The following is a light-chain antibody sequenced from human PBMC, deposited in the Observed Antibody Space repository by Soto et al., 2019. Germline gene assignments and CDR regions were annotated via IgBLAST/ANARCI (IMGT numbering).Light chain of an antibody. CDR3: QQTRSYPST. J-gene: IGKJ4*01. Sequence: IQLTQSPSSLSASVGDSVTITCRASQGITSYLAWYQQKPGKAPNLLIYGASTLQSGVLSRFSGSGSGTDFTLTINSLQAEDFATYYCQQTRSYPSTFGGGTKVDI. CDR1: QGITSY. CDR2: GAS. V-gene: IGKV1-9*01.